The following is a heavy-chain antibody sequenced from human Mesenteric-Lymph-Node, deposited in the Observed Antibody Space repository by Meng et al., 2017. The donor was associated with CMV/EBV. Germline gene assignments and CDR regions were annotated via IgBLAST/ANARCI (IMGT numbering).Heavy chain of an antibody. CDR2: INHSGST. V-gene: IGHV4-34*01. CDR1: GGSFSGYY. D-gene: IGHD1-26*01. J-gene: IGHJ3*02. Sequence: SETLSLTCAVYGGSFSGYYWSWIRQPPGKGLEWIGEINHSGSTNYNPSLKSRVTISVDTSKNQFSLKLSSVTAADTAVYYCARGGVGAIPFAFDIWGQGTMVTVSS. CDR3: ARGGVGAIPFAFDI.